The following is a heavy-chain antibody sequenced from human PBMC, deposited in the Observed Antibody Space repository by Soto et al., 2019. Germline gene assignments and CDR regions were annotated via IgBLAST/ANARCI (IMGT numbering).Heavy chain of an antibody. J-gene: IGHJ4*02. V-gene: IGHV2-5*02. CDR1: GFSLSTSDVG. CDR3: AHSKYSRSSFDY. Sequence: SGPTLVNPIQTLTLTCTFSGFSLSTSDVGVGWIRQPPGKALEWLAIIYWDDDKRYSPSLKSRLTITKDTSKNQVVLTVTNMDPVDTXTYYCAHSKYSRSSFDYWGQGTLVTVSS. D-gene: IGHD6-6*01. CDR2: IYWDDDK.